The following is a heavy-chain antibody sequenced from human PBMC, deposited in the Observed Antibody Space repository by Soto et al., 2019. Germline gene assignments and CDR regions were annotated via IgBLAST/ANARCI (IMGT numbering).Heavy chain of an antibody. J-gene: IGHJ1*01. CDR1: GFTFSSYG. D-gene: IGHD6-13*01. Sequence: GGSLRLSCAASGFTFSSYGMHWVRQAPGKGLEWVAVIWYDGSNKYYADSVKGRFTISRDNSKNTLYLQMNSLRAEDTAVYYCARDGSSSWYVTSGDFQHWGQGTLVTVSS. CDR2: IWYDGSNK. CDR3: ARDGSSSWYVTSGDFQH. V-gene: IGHV3-33*01.